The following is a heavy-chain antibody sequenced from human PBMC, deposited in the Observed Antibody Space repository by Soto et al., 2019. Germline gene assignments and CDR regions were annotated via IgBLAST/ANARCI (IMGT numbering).Heavy chain of an antibody. CDR2: IKSRSEGGTT. V-gene: IGHV3-15*01. Sequence: PGGSLRLSCAASAITFSNAWMSWVRQAPGKGLEWVGHIKSRSEGGTTDYAAPVKGRFSISRDDSKNTMYLQMKSLKIDDTAVYYCTTEWSLWRWLGELSTGGHWGQGTLVTVSS. CDR1: AITFSNAW. CDR3: TTEWSLWRWLGELSTGGH. D-gene: IGHD3-10*01. J-gene: IGHJ4*02.